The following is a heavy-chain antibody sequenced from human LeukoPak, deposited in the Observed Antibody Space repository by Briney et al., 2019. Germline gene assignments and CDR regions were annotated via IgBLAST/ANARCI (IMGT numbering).Heavy chain of an antibody. V-gene: IGHV3-48*03. CDR2: ISGSGKTT. CDR3: ARDRSGWYRWFDP. CDR1: GFSFSSYE. J-gene: IGHJ5*02. D-gene: IGHD6-19*01. Sequence: TGGSLRLSCAASGFSFSSYEMNWVRQAPGKGLEWISYISGSGKTTHYAESVEGRFTISRDNAKNSLYLQMNSPRAEDTGVYYCARDRSGWYRWFDPWGQGTLVTVSS.